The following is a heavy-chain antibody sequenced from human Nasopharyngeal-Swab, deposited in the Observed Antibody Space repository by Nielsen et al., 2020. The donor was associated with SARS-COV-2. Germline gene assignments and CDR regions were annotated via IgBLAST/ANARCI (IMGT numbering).Heavy chain of an antibody. Sequence: GESLKISCAASGFTFSSYEMNWVRQAPGKGLEWVSYISSSGSTIYYADSVKGRFTISRDNAKNSLYLQMNSLRAEDTAVYYCARDGVSRDIVVVPAASNWFDPWGQGTLVTVSS. CDR2: ISSSGSTI. CDR1: GFTFSSYE. V-gene: IGHV3-48*03. J-gene: IGHJ5*02. CDR3: ARDGVSRDIVVVPAASNWFDP. D-gene: IGHD2-2*01.